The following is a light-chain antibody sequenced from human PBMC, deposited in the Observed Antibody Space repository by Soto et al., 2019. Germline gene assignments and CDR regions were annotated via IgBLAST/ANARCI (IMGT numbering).Light chain of an antibody. CDR1: QSISTY. CDR2: DAS. Sequence: EIVLTQSPATLSLSPGERATLSCRASQSISTYLAWYQQKPGQAPRLLIYDASYRATGIPARFSGSGSGTEFTLIISSVQPDDFATYYCQHYNSYPYTFGQGTKVDIK. CDR3: QHYNSYPYT. J-gene: IGKJ2*01. V-gene: IGKV3-11*01.